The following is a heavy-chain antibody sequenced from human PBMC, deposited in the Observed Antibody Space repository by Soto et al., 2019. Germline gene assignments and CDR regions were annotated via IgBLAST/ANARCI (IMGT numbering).Heavy chain of an antibody. Sequence: EVQLVESGGGLVQPGGSLRLSCAASGFTFSSYWMSWVRQAPGKGLEWVANIKQDGSEKYYVDSVKGRFTISRDNAKNSLYLQMNSLRAEDTAVYYCARGGGPAYSSYYYYYYYMDVWGKGTTVTVSS. CDR3: ARGGGPAYSSYYYYYYYMDV. V-gene: IGHV3-7*01. J-gene: IGHJ6*03. CDR1: GFTFSSYW. CDR2: IKQDGSEK. D-gene: IGHD6-6*01.